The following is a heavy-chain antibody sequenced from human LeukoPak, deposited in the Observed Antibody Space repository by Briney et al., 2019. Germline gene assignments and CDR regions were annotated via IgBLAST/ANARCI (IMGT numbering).Heavy chain of an antibody. CDR3: ASSAAGSFVFDY. V-gene: IGHV3-7*01. Sequence: HPGGSLRLSCAASGFIFSSYWMSWVRQAPGKGLEWVAYIKQDGSEKYYVDSVKGRFTISRDNAKNSLYLQMNSLRAEDTAVYYCASSAAGSFVFDYWGQGTLVTVSS. J-gene: IGHJ4*02. CDR2: IKQDGSEK. D-gene: IGHD1-26*01. CDR1: GFIFSSYW.